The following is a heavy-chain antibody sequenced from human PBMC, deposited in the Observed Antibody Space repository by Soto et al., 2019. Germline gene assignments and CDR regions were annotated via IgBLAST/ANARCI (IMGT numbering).Heavy chain of an antibody. J-gene: IGHJ4*02. Sequence: QVQLVQSGAEVKKPGASVKVSCKTSGYTFTTYDIHWVRQATGQGLEWMGRMNPNSGDTASAQKFQGRLTMTRDTSIDTAYMELSSLRSVDMAVYYCARHPFRFCSSTSCYGGGDFDYWGPSTLVTVSS. D-gene: IGHD2-2*01. CDR3: ARHPFRFCSSTSCYGGGDFDY. CDR1: GYTFTTYD. V-gene: IGHV1-8*01. CDR2: MNPNSGDT.